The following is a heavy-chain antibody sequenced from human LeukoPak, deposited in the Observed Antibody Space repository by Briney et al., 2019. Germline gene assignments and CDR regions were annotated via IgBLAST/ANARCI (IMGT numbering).Heavy chain of an antibody. CDR1: GGSISSHY. D-gene: IGHD5-12*01. CDR2: IYYSGRT. V-gene: IGHV4-59*11. CDR3: ARIPIVATVPEYYFDY. Sequence: SETLSLTCTVSGGSISSHYWSWIRQPPGKGLEWIGYIYYSGRTNYNPSLKSRVTISVDTSKNQFSLKLSSVTAADTAVYYCARIPIVATVPEYYFDYWGQGTLVTVSS. J-gene: IGHJ4*02.